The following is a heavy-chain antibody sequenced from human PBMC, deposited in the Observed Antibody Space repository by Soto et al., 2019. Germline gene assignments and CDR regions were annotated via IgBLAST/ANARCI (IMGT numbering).Heavy chain of an antibody. CDR1: GLTFSNAW. J-gene: IGHJ4*02. CDR3: TTDPPGYVDLN. V-gene: IGHV3-15*01. Sequence: PGGPMRLSCAASGLTFSNAWMSWVRKAPWNGLESVGRIKSKTDGRTTDYAAPVKGRFTISRDDSNNTLYLQMNSLKTEDTAVYYCTTDPPGYVDLNWGQGTLVTVSS. D-gene: IGHD4-17*01. CDR2: IKSKTDGRTT.